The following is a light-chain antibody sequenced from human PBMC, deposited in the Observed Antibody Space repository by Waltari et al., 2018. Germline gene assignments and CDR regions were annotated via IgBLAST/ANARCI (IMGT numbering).Light chain of an antibody. CDR2: GVP. CDR3: SSYAGSSTLL. J-gene: IGLJ2*01. V-gene: IGLV2-8*01. Sequence: QSALTQPPAASGSPGQSVTISCPGTSRYIGGYTYVSWYQQRPGKAPKLWIYGVPKRPSGVPDPFSGSKSGNTASLTVSGLQAEDEADYYCSSYAGSSTLLFGGGTQLTVL. CDR1: SRYIGGYTY.